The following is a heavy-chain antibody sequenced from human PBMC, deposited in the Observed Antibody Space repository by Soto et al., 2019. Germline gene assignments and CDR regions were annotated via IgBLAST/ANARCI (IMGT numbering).Heavy chain of an antibody. V-gene: IGHV4-34*01. J-gene: IGHJ6*02. Sequence: SETLSLTCAVYGGSFSGYYWSWIRQPPGKGLEWIGEINHSGSTNYNPSLKSRVTISVDTSKNQFSLKLSSVTAADTAVYYCARGRIQLWLPWPTYGMDVWGQGTTVTVSS. CDR3: ARGRIQLWLPWPTYGMDV. CDR2: INHSGST. CDR1: GGSFSGYY. D-gene: IGHD5-18*01.